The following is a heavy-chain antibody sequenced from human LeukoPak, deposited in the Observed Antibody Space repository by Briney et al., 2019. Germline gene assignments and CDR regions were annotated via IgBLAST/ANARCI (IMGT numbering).Heavy chain of an antibody. Sequence: SVKVSCKASVGTFSSYAISWVRQPPGQGLEGMRGIIPIFGTANYAQNFQGRGTITTEESTSTAYMELSSLRSEDTAVYYCARGPLLDDYGDYGAFSYYYYYYMDVWGKGTTITVSS. CDR3: ARGPLLDDYGDYGAFSYYYYYYMDV. CDR2: IIPIFGTA. CDR1: VGTFSSYA. V-gene: IGHV1-69*05. D-gene: IGHD4-17*01. J-gene: IGHJ6*03.